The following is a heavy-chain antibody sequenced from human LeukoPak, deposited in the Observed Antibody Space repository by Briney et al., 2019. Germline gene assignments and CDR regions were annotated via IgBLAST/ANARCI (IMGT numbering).Heavy chain of an antibody. J-gene: IGHJ4*02. D-gene: IGHD4-17*01. CDR1: GGSISSGSYY. CDR2: IYTSGST. Sequence: SETLSLTCTVSGGSISSGSYYWSWIRQPAGKGLEWIGRIYTSGSTNYNPSLKSRVTISVDTSKNQFSLKLSSVTAADTAVYYCARGEEETTVYIYWGQGTLVTVSS. CDR3: ARGEEETTVYIY. V-gene: IGHV4-61*02.